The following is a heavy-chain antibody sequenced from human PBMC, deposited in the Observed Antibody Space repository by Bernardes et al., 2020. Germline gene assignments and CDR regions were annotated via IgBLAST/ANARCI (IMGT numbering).Heavy chain of an antibody. CDR3: ARDRLPCSSTSCYYGWFDP. V-gene: IGHV1-18*01. D-gene: IGHD2-2*01. CDR1: GYTFTSYG. J-gene: IGHJ5*02. CDR2: ISAYNGNT. Sequence: ASVKVSCKASGYTFTSYGISWVRQAPGQGLEWMGWISAYNGNTNYAQKLQGRVTMTTDTSTSTTYMELRSLRSDDTAVYYCARDRLPCSSTSCYYGWFDPWGQGTLVNVSS.